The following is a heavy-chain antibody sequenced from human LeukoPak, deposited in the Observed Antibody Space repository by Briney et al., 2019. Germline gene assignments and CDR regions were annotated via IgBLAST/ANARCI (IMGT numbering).Heavy chain of an antibody. D-gene: IGHD2-15*01. V-gene: IGHV5-51*01. Sequence: GESLKISCKGSGYRFTRSWIGWVRQIPGKGLEWMGLIYGGDSDSRYSPSFQGAVTISAGKSISSAYLQWSSLKASDTAIYYCVRLGSQGRPRDPWGQGTLVMVSA. CDR1: GYRFTRSW. CDR3: VRLGSQGRPRDP. CDR2: IYGGDSDS. J-gene: IGHJ5*02.